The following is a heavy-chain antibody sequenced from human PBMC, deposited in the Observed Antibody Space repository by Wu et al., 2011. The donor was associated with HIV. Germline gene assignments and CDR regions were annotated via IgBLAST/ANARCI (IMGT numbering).Heavy chain of an antibody. Sequence: PGSSVKVSCKASGGTFSSYAIRWVRQALDKGLSGWRDHPYLCTTNYAQKFRGRVKITVDKSQTTAYMELSSLRSEDTAVYYCARSGVSAEYYFYYLNDWGKGTTVTVSS. CDR2: HPYLCTT. CDR1: GGTFSSYA. CDR3: ARSGVSAEYYFYYLND. D-gene: IGHD2-2*01. J-gene: IGHJ6*03. V-gene: IGHV1-69*06.